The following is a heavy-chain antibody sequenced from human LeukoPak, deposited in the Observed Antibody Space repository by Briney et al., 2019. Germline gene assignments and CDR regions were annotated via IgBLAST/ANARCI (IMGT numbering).Heavy chain of an antibody. J-gene: IGHJ4*02. D-gene: IGHD6-13*01. V-gene: IGHV3-53*01. CDR2: IYSGGST. CDR1: GFTVSSNY. Sequence: GGSLRLSCAASGFTVSSNYMSWVRQAPGKGLEWVSVIYSGGSTYYADSVKGRFTISRDNSKNTLYLQMNSLRAEDTAVYYCARGKSDSSSWYSYYFDYWGQGTLVTVSS. CDR3: ARGKSDSSSWYSYYFDY.